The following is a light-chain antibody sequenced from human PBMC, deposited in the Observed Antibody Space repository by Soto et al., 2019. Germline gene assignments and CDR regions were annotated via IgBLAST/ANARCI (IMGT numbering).Light chain of an antibody. Sequence: EIVLTQSPATLSLSPGERATLSCRASQSVSSYLAWYQQKPGQAPRLLIDDASNRATGIPARFSGSGSGTDFTLTISSLEPEDFAVYYCQQYNNWPWTFGQGTKVEIK. V-gene: IGKV3-11*01. CDR3: QQYNNWPWT. J-gene: IGKJ1*01. CDR1: QSVSSY. CDR2: DAS.